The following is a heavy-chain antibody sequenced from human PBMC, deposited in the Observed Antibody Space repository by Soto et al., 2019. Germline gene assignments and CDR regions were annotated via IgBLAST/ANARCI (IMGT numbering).Heavy chain of an antibody. V-gene: IGHV1-69*01. Sequence: QVQLVQSGAEVKKPGSSVKVSCKASGGTFSSYAISWVRQAPGQGLEWTGGIIPIFGTANYAQKFQGRVTITADESTSTAYMELSSLRSEDTAVYYCARHGYTGSGSYPGAIDYWGQGTLVTVSS. CDR3: ARHGYTGSGSYPGAIDY. D-gene: IGHD1-26*01. CDR2: IIPIFGTA. J-gene: IGHJ4*02. CDR1: GGTFSSYA.